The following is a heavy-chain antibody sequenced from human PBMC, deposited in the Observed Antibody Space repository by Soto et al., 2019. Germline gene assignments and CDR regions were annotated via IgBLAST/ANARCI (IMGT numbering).Heavy chain of an antibody. J-gene: IGHJ4*02. CDR1: GVSISSDAYY. Sequence: SETLSLTCAVSGVSISSDAYYWSWIRQHPGKGLEWIGYISYSGSTYYNPSLKSRVTMSVDTSKNQFSLKLTSVTAADTAVYYCARYRFRDTWSKFDYSGKGTLVTVSS. D-gene: IGHD3-16*02. CDR3: ARYRFRDTWSKFDY. CDR2: ISYSGST. V-gene: IGHV4-31*11.